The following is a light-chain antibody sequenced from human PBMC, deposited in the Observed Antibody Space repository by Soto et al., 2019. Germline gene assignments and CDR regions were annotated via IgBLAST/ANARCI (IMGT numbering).Light chain of an antibody. V-gene: IGKV3-11*01. CDR3: QQRYRWPPIT. CDR2: DAS. CDR1: QSISSY. J-gene: IGKJ1*01. Sequence: EIVLTQSPATLSLPPGERATLSCRASQSISSYLAWYQQKPGQAPRLLIYDASNRATGIPARFSGSGSGTDFTLTISSLEPEDFAVYYCQQRYRWPPITFGQGTKVDIK.